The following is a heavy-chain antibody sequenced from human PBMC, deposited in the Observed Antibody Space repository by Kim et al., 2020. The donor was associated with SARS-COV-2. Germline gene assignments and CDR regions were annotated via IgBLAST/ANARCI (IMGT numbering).Heavy chain of an antibody. V-gene: IGHV4-34*01. D-gene: IGHD6-13*01. CDR2: INHSGST. CDR3: AREHGIAAAGKFDY. CDR1: GGSFSGYY. J-gene: IGHJ4*02. Sequence: SETLSLTCAVYGGSFSGYYWSWIRQPPGKGLEWIGEINHSGSTNYNPSLKSRVTISVDTSKNQFSLKLSSVTAADTAVYYCAREHGIAAAGKFDYWGQGTLVTVSS.